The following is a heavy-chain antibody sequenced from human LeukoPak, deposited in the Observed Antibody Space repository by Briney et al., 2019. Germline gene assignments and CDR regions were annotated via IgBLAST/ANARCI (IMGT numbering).Heavy chain of an antibody. J-gene: IGHJ4*02. CDR3: ASDHYYDSSGYAPFGY. V-gene: IGHV4-4*07. CDR1: GGSISSYY. D-gene: IGHD3-22*01. CDR2: IYTSGST. Sequence: KPSETLSLTCTVSGGSISSYYWRWIRQPAGKGLEWIGRIYTSGSTNYNPSLKSRVTMSVDTSKNQFSLKLSSVTAADTAVYYCASDHYYDSSGYAPFGYWGQGTLVTVSS.